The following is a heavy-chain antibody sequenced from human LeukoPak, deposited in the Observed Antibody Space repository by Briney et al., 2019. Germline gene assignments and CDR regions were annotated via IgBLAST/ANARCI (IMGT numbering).Heavy chain of an antibody. V-gene: IGHV4-59*01. Sequence: SETLSLTCTVSGGSISSYYWSWIRQPPGKVLEWIGYIFDSGSTNYNPSLKSRVTISIDTSKKQFSLKLSSVTAADTAVYYCARAYYSNIYYYYYYMDVWGKGTTVTVSS. CDR3: ARAYYSNIYYYYYYMDV. CDR1: GGSISSYY. CDR2: IFDSGST. D-gene: IGHD4-11*01. J-gene: IGHJ6*03.